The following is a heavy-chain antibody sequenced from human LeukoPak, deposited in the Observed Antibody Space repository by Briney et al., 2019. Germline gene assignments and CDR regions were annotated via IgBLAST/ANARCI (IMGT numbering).Heavy chain of an antibody. V-gene: IGHV3-15*01. Sequence: GGSLRLSCAASGFTFSNAWLSWVRQAPGKGLEWVGRIKSKTDGGTTDYAAPVKGRFTISRDDSKITLYLQMNSLKTEDTAVYYCTTSLRYFDWLQLTNYWGQGTLVTVSS. CDR1: GFTFSNAW. D-gene: IGHD3-9*01. CDR2: IKSKTDGGTT. CDR3: TTSLRYFDWLQLTNY. J-gene: IGHJ4*02.